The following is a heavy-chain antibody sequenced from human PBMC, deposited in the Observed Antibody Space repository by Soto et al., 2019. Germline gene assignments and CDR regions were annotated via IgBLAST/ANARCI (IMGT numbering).Heavy chain of an antibody. Sequence: EVQLVESGGGLAKPGGSLRLSCAASGFTFSNAWMNWVRQGPGKGLEWVGRIKSKSDGGTTDYAAPVKVRFTISRDDSRNTLYLHMSSLKTEDTALYYCVTSTKDLTDHYYLHGMDVWGQGTMVTVSS. CDR1: GFTFSNAW. CDR2: IKSKSDGGTT. J-gene: IGHJ6*02. D-gene: IGHD3-10*01. CDR3: VTSTKDLTDHYYLHGMDV. V-gene: IGHV3-15*07.